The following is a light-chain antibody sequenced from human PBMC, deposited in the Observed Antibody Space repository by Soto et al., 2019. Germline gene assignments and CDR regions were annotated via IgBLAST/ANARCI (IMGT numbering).Light chain of an antibody. V-gene: IGKV1-12*02. Sequence: DIQMTQSPSSVSASVGDRVTITCRASRDINTWLAWYQQKPGKAPKLLIDAASTVQSGVPSRFSGSGSGTDLTLTISSRQPEDSGTSYCQRAYSVPFAFGPGTKVDLK. CDR1: RDINTW. CDR2: AAS. CDR3: QRAYSVPFA. J-gene: IGKJ3*01.